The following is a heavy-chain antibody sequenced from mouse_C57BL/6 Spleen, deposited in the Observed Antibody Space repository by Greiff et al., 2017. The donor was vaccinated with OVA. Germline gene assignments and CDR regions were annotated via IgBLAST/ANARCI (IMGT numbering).Heavy chain of an antibody. D-gene: IGHD1-1*01. CDR1: GYSFTSYY. J-gene: IGHJ4*01. CDR2: IYPGSGNT. V-gene: IGHV1-66*01. CDR3: ARFTVDAMDY. Sequence: VKVVESGPELVKPGASVKISCKASGYSFTSYYIHWVKQRPGQGLEWIGWIYPGSGNTKYNEKFKGKATLTADTSSSTAYMQLSSLTSEDSAVYYCARFTVDAMDYWGQGTSVTVSS.